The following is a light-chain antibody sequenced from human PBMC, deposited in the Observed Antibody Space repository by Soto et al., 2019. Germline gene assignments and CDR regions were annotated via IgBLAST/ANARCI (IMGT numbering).Light chain of an antibody. J-gene: IGKJ1*01. CDR2: DTP. Sequence: EIVLTQSPATLSSSPGERATLSCRASQTVSSKLAWYQHKPGQAPRLLIYDTPNRATGIPARFSGSGSGTDFTLTISSLEPEDFAVYYCHQRKSWCGPFGQGTNLDIK. V-gene: IGKV3-11*01. CDR1: QTVSSK. CDR3: HQRKSWCGP.